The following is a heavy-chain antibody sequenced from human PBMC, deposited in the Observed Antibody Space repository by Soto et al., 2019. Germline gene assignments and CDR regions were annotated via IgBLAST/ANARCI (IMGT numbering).Heavy chain of an antibody. V-gene: IGHV3-30-3*01. Sequence: PGGSLRLSCAASGFTFSGYAMHWVRQAPGKGLEWVAVISYDGSNKYYADSVKGRFTISRDNSKNTLYLQMNSLRAEDTAVYYCARAGYSSSWYTRHWFDPWGQGTQVTVSS. J-gene: IGHJ5*02. CDR3: ARAGYSSSWYTRHWFDP. D-gene: IGHD6-13*01. CDR1: GFTFSGYA. CDR2: ISYDGSNK.